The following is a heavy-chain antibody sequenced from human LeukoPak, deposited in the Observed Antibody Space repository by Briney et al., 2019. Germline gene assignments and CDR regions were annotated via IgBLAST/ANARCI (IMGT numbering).Heavy chain of an antibody. J-gene: IGHJ6*03. D-gene: IGHD2-21*01. V-gene: IGHV1-2*02. CDR3: ARTAYQFGTYFYYMNV. CDR2: INPSSGDT. Sequence: GASVKVSCKASGYTFNGYYMHWVRQAPGRGLEWMGWINPSSGDTNYAQKFQGRVTVTRDTSISTAYMELRGLTSDDTAVYYCARTAYQFGTYFYYMNVWGKGTTVTVSS. CDR1: GYTFNGYY.